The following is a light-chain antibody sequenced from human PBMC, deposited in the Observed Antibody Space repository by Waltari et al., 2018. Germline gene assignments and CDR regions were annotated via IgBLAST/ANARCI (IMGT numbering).Light chain of an antibody. CDR1: ASISSGY. CDR2: GAS. J-gene: IGKJ5*01. Sequence: DIVLTQSPGALSLSPGERVTLSCRAGASISSGYFAWFQQKPGQPPRLLIYGASRRAAGIPDRFSCGGSGADYTLTNSRLEPEDFSVYYCHQYDRSPPFTFGQGTRL. V-gene: IGKV3-20*01. CDR3: HQYDRSPPFT.